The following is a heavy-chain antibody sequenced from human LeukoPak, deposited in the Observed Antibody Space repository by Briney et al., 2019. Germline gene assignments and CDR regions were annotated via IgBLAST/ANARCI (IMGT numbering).Heavy chain of an antibody. Sequence: ASVKVSCKASGGTFSSYAISWVRQAPGQGLEWMGRIIPILGIANYAQKFQGRVTITADKSTSTAYMELSSLRSEDTAVYYCAASLIAALSFDYWGQGTLVTVSS. CDR3: AASLIAALSFDY. D-gene: IGHD6-13*01. CDR1: GGTFSSYA. J-gene: IGHJ4*02. V-gene: IGHV1-69*04. CDR2: IIPILGIA.